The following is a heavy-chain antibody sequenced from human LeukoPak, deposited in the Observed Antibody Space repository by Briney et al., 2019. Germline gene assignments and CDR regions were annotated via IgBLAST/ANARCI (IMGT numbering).Heavy chain of an antibody. V-gene: IGHV3-7*01. Sequence: GGSLRLSCAASGFTFSSYWMSWVRQAPGKGLEWVANIKEDGSEKYYVDSVKGRFTISRNNAKNSLYLQMNSLRVEDTAVYYCARTYDSSAYYYGRYDYWGQGTLVTVSS. CDR3: ARTYDSSAYYYGRYDY. D-gene: IGHD3-22*01. J-gene: IGHJ4*02. CDR2: IKEDGSEK. CDR1: GFTFSSYW.